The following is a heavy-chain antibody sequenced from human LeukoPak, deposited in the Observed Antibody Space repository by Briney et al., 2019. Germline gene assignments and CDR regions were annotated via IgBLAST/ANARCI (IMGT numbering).Heavy chain of an antibody. V-gene: IGHV1-18*01. CDR1: GYTFTSYG. D-gene: IGHD2-2*03. Sequence: ASVKVSCKASGYTFTSYGISWVRQAPGRGLEWMGWISAYNGNTNYAQKLQGRVTMTTDTSTSTAYMELRSLRSDDTAVYYCARMDIVVVPAALDPWGQGTLVTVSS. CDR2: ISAYNGNT. CDR3: ARMDIVVVPAALDP. J-gene: IGHJ5*02.